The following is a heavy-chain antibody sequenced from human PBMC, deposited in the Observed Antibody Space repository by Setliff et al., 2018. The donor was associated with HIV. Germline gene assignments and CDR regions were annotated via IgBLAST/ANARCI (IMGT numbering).Heavy chain of an antibody. CDR1: GFTFSSYW. CDR3: TRKLRPGHGVDV. D-gene: IGHD3-16*01. CDR2: IKTDGSEK. V-gene: IGHV3-7*01. J-gene: IGHJ6*02. Sequence: GESLKISCAASGFTFSSYWMSWVRQAPGKGPEWVANIKTDGSEKFYVDSVKGRFTISRDNAKNSLYLQMDSLRVEDTTVYYCTRKLRPGHGVDVWGQGTTVTVSS.